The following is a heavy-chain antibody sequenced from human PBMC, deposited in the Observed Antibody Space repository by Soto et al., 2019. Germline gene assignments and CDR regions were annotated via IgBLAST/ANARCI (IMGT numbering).Heavy chain of an antibody. CDR3: TRDHYGRGFSSGAFDS. V-gene: IGHV3-49*03. CDR2: IKSKAFGGTP. D-gene: IGHD5-18*01. J-gene: IGHJ4*02. Sequence: GGSLRLSCSPSGFTFGDYAMNWFRQAPGKGLEWVGFIKSKAFGGTPEYAASVKGRFTISRDDSMSIAYLQMNSLKTDDAAVYYCTRDHYGRGFSSGAFDSWGQGTPVTVSS. CDR1: GFTFGDYA.